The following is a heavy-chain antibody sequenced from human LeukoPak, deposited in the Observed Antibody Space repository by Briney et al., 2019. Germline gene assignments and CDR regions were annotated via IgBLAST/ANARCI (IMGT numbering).Heavy chain of an antibody. V-gene: IGHV3-23*01. J-gene: IGHJ4*02. Sequence: GGSLRLSCTASGFTFSNYAMSWVRQAPGKGLEWVSTISDNADGTYYADSVKGRFTFSRDNSKTTVYLQMNGLRAEDTAVYYCARLTLAYWGQGTLVSVSS. CDR1: GFTFSNYA. D-gene: IGHD2-21*02. CDR3: ARLTLAY. CDR2: ISDNADGT.